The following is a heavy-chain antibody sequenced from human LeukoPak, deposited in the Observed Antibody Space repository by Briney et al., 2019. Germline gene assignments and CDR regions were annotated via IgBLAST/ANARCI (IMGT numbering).Heavy chain of an antibody. J-gene: IGHJ3*01. CDR3: ARTFYDTLDSDAFDF. D-gene: IGHD2/OR15-2a*01. V-gene: IGHV1-2*02. CDR2: TNPDSGGT. Sequence: RASVKVSCKASGYTFTGYYMHWVRQAPGQGLEWMGWTNPDSGGTNNAQKFQGRVTMTRDTSISTAYMELSRLRSDDTAVYYCARTFYDTLDSDAFDFWGQGTMVIVSS. CDR1: GYTFTGYY.